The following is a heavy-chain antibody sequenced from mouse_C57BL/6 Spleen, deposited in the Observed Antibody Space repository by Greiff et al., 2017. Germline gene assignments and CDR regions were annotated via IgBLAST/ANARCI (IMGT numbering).Heavy chain of an antibody. CDR1: GYTFTSYW. Sequence: QVQLQQPGAELVMPGASVKLSCKASGYTFTSYWMHWVKQRPGQGLEWIGEIDPSDSYTNYNQKFKGKSTLTVDKSSSTAYMQLSSLTSEDSAVYYCASGDLYAMDYWGQGTSVTVYS. CDR3: ASGDLYAMDY. V-gene: IGHV1-69*01. J-gene: IGHJ4*01. CDR2: IDPSDSYT.